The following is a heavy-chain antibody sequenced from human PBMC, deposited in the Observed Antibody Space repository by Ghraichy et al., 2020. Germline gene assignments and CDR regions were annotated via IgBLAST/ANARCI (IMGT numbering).Heavy chain of an antibody. V-gene: IGHV4-59*01. CDR2: IYYSGST. CDR3: ARGGHSSGWFDY. Sequence: SETLSLTCTVSGGSISSYYWSWIRQPPGKGLEWIGYIYYSGSTNYNPSLKSRVTISVDTSKNQFSLKLSSVTAADTAVYYCARGGHSSGWFDYWGQGTLVTVSS. D-gene: IGHD6-19*01. CDR1: GGSISSYY. J-gene: IGHJ4*02.